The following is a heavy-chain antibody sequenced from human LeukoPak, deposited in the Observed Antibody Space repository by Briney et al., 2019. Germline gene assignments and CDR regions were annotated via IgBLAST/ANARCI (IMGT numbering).Heavy chain of an antibody. J-gene: IGHJ4*02. CDR1: GGSISSYY. V-gene: IGHV4-4*07. D-gene: IGHD1-1*01. CDR3: ASGGNWNDFDY. CDR2: IYTSGST. Sequence: KPSETLPLTCTVSGGSISSYYWSWIRQPAGKGLEWIGHIYTSGSTNYNPSLKSRVTMSVDTSKNQFSLKLSSVTAADTAVYYCASGGNWNDFDYWGQGTLVTVSS.